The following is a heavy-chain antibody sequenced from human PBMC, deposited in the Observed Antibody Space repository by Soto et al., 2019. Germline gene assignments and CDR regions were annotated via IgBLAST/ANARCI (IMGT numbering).Heavy chain of an antibody. CDR1: GGTFSSYA. CDR2: IIPIFGTA. CDR3: ARYSSSWSENYYYYGMDV. D-gene: IGHD6-13*01. V-gene: IGHV1-69*13. J-gene: IGHJ6*02. Sequence: SVKVSCKASGGTFSSYAISWVRQAPGQGLEWMGGIIPIFGTANYAQKFQGRVTITADESTSTAYMELSSLRSEDTAVYYCARYSSSWSENYYYYGMDVWGQGTTVTVSS.